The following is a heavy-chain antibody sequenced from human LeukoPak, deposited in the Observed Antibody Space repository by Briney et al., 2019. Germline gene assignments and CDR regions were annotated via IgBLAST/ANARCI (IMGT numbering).Heavy chain of an antibody. J-gene: IGHJ5*02. CDR1: GYTFTSYY. D-gene: IGHD2-2*01. CDR3: ARGCSSTSCRYNWFDP. Sequence: ASVKVSCKASGYTFTSYYMHWVRQAPGQGLEWMGIINPSGGSTSYAQKFQGRVTMTRDTSTSTVYMELSSLRCEDTAVYYCARGCSSTSCRYNWFDPWGQGTLVTVSS. V-gene: IGHV1-46*01. CDR2: INPSGGST.